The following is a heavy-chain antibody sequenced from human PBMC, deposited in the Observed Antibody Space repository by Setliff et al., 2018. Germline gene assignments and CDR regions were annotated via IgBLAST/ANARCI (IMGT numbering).Heavy chain of an antibody. CDR1: GYTFTDYG. CDR3: SRLVRYCTSTTCQRASGAEF. J-gene: IGHJ4*02. CDR2: ISGHTGNT. D-gene: IGHD2-8*01. V-gene: IGHV1-18*01. Sequence: ASVKVSCKASGYTFTDYGVTWVRQAPGQGLEWMGWISGHTGNTYYAEKLQGRVTMTTDTSTSTAYMELRSLTSDDTAVYYCSRLVRYCTSTTCQRASGAEFWGQGTLVTVSS.